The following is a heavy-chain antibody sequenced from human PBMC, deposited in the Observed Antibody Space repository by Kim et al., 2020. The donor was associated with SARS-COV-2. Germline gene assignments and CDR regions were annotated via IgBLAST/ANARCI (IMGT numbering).Heavy chain of an antibody. CDR3: ARVLRIRGYDYSDY. V-gene: IGHV1-8*01. CDR1: GYTFTSYD. Sequence: ASVKVSCKASGYTFTSYDINWVRQATGQGLEWMGWMNPNSGNTGYAQKFQGRVTMTRNTSISTAYMELSSLRSEDTAVYYCARVLRIRGYDYSDYWGQGTLVTVSS. CDR2: MNPNSGNT. D-gene: IGHD5-12*01. J-gene: IGHJ4*02.